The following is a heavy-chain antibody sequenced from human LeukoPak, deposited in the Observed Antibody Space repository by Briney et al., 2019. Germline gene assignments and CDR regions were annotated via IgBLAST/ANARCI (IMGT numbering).Heavy chain of an antibody. CDR1: GFTFSSYE. CDR2: ISSSGSTI. Sequence: PGGSLRLSCAASGFTFSSYEMNWVRQAPGKGLEWVSYISSSGSTIYYADPVKGRFTISRDNAKNSLYLQMNSLRAEDTAVYYCARMGGDFWSGNQTYYYYGMDVWGQGTTVTVSS. CDR3: ARMGGDFWSGNQTYYYYGMDV. V-gene: IGHV3-48*03. J-gene: IGHJ6*02. D-gene: IGHD3-3*01.